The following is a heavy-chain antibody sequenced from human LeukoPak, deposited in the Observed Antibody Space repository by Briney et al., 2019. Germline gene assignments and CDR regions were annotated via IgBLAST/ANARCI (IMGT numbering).Heavy chain of an antibody. CDR2: IYYSGST. CDR3: ARLWYSSSWYLSYWFDP. D-gene: IGHD6-13*01. Sequence: SETLSLTCTVSGGSISSSSYYWGWIRPPPGKGLEWIGSIYYSGSTYYNPSLKSRVTISVDTSKNQFSLKLSSVTAADTAVYYCARLWYSSSWYLSYWFDPWGQGTLVTVSS. J-gene: IGHJ5*02. V-gene: IGHV4-39*01. CDR1: GGSISSSSYY.